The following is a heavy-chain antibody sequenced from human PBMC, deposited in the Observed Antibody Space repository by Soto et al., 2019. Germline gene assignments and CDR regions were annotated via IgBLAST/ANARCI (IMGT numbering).Heavy chain of an antibody. CDR1: GVSISSKNFY. CDR2: LYSGST. J-gene: IGHJ4*02. Sequence: PSETLSLTCTVSGVSISSKNFYWGWIRQSPGKGLEWIGTLYSGSTFSSLSLKNRVTISVDKSKNQVSLKLRSVADADTAIYYCATTRGIAVGGTFDYWGQG. CDR3: ATTRGIAVGGTFDY. D-gene: IGHD6-13*01. V-gene: IGHV4-39*01.